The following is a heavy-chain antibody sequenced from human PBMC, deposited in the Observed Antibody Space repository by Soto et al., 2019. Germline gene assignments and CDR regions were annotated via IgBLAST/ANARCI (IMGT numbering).Heavy chain of an antibody. CDR2: IYWDDDK. CDR3: AHAYGGTSWPNDAFDV. D-gene: IGHD2-2*01. J-gene: IGHJ3*01. Sequence: QITLKESGPTLVKPTQTLTLTCTFSGFSLSADGVGVGWIRQPPGKALEWLALIYWDDDKRYRPSLKSRLTIPKDTSKNQVVLTMTSMDPVDTATYYCAHAYGGTSWPNDAFDVWGQGTVVTVSS. V-gene: IGHV2-5*02. CDR1: GFSLSADGVG.